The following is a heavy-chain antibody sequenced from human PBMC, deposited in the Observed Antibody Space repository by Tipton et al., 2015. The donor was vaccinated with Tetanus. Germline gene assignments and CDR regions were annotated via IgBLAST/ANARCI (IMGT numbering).Heavy chain of an antibody. V-gene: IGHV1-2*02. CDR2: IDPNRGGT. CDR3: ARDRGDYIYYGMDV. CDR1: GYTFTGYY. J-gene: IGHJ6*02. D-gene: IGHD3-22*01. Sequence: QVQLVQSGAEVKKPGASLKVSCKASGYTFTGYYLYWVRQAPGQGLEWMGWIDPNRGGTVYAQKFQGRVTMTRDTSISTAYMELSRLRSDDTAVYYCARDRGDYIYYGMDVWGPGTTVTVSS.